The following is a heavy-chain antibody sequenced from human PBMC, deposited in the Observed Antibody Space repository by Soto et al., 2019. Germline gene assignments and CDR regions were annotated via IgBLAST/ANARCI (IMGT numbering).Heavy chain of an antibody. D-gene: IGHD3-16*01. CDR1: GYSFTNND. J-gene: IGHJ5*02. CDR2: MNPGSGDT. Sequence: ASVKVSCKASGYSFTNNDVSWVRQATGQGLEWMGWMNPGSGDTGYAQKFQGRVTMTRDIPIATAYMELSSLRSDDTAIYYCARMATFGSLNWFDPWGQGTLVTVSS. CDR3: ARMATFGSLNWFDP. V-gene: IGHV1-8*01.